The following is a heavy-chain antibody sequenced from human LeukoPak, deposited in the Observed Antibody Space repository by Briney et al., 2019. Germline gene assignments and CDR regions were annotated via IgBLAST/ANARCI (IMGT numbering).Heavy chain of an antibody. CDR2: ISSSGRTI. D-gene: IGHD3-10*01. CDR3: ARDEGITLVRGAFDI. V-gene: IGHV3-48*03. CDR1: GFIFSSYE. Sequence: GGSLRLSCAASGFIFSSYEMNWVRQAPGKGLEWVSYISSSGRTIYYADSVKGRFTISRDNAKNSLYLQMNSLRAEDTAVNYCARDEGITLVRGAFDIWGQGTMVTVS. J-gene: IGHJ3*02.